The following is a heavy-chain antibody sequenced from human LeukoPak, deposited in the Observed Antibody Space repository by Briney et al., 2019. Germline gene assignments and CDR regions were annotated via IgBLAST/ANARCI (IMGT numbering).Heavy chain of an antibody. CDR2: IYYSGST. D-gene: IGHD3-22*01. CDR3: ARDRGYYDSSGYYYGAFDI. CDR1: GGSISSYY. V-gene: IGHV4-59*01. J-gene: IGHJ3*02. Sequence: SETLSLTCTVSGGSISSYYWSWIRQPPGKGLEWIGYIYYSGSTNYNPSLKSRVTISVETSKNKFSLKMSSVTAADTAVYYCARDRGYYDSSGYYYGAFDIWGQGTMVTVSS.